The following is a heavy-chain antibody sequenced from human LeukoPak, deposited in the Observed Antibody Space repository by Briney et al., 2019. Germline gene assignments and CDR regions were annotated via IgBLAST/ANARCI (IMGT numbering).Heavy chain of an antibody. D-gene: IGHD3-22*01. CDR1: GYTFTSYG. CDR2: ISAYNGNT. J-gene: IGHJ5*02. V-gene: IGHV1-18*01. Sequence: ASVKVSCKASGYTFTSYGISWVRQAPGQGLEWMGWISAYNGNTNYAQKLQGRVTMTTDTSTSTAYMELRSLRSDDTAVYYCARDLAPSTHYYDSSGSNWFDPWGQGTLVTVSS. CDR3: ARDLAPSTHYYDSSGSNWFDP.